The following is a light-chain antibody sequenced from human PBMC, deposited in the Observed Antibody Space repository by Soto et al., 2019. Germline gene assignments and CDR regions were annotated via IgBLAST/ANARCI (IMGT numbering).Light chain of an antibody. CDR1: QSISSNF. CDR2: GAS. J-gene: IGKJ5*01. V-gene: IGKV3D-20*02. Sequence: EIVLTQSPGTLSLSPGERATLSCRASQSISSNFLAWYQQKPGQGPRLLIYGASTRATGLPARFSGSGSGTDFPLTISSLEPEDFAVYYCQQRNYWPITFGQGTRLEI. CDR3: QQRNYWPIT.